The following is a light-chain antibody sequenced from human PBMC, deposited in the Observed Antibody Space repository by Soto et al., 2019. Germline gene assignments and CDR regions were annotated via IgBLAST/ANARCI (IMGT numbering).Light chain of an antibody. CDR3: QQYNSYSRT. J-gene: IGKJ1*01. CDR2: DAS. Sequence: DIQMTQSPSPLSASVVDRVXSXXRASQSMSSWLAWYQQKPGKAPKLLIYDASSLESGVPSRFSGSGSGTEFTLTISSLQPDDFATYYCQQYNSYSRTFGQGTKVDIK. V-gene: IGKV1-5*01. CDR1: QSMSSW.